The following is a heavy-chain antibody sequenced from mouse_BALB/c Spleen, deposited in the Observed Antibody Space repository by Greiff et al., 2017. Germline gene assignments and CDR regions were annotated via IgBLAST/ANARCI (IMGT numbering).Heavy chain of an antibody. J-gene: IGHJ3*01. CDR1: GFTFSSYG. V-gene: IGHV5-6-3*01. CDR2: INSNGGST. CDR3: ARYDGYYGFAY. D-gene: IGHD2-3*01. Sequence: EVMLVESGGGLVQPGGSLKLSCAASGFTFSSYGMSWVRQTPDKRLELVATINSNGGSTYYPDSVKGRFTISRDNAKNTLYLQMSSLKSEDTAMYYCARYDGYYGFAYWGQGTLVTVSA.